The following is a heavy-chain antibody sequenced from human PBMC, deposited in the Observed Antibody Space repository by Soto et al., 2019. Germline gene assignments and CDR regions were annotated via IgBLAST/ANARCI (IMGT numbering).Heavy chain of an antibody. J-gene: IGHJ4*02. CDR3: TRRYGGNLDY. CDR1: GGSISSYY. D-gene: IGHD1-26*01. V-gene: IGHV4-59*08. CDR2: IYYRGST. Sequence: QLQLQESGPGLVKPSETLSLTCTVSGGSISSYYWTWIRQPPGKGLEWIGYIYYRGSTNYNPSLKSRVTISVDTSKTQFSLKLSSVTAADTAVYYCTRRYGGNLDYWGQGTLVTVSS.